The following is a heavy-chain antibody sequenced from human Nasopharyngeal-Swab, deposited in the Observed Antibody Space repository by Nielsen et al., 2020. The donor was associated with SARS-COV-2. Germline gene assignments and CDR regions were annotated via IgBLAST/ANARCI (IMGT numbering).Heavy chain of an antibody. D-gene: IGHD6-19*01. CDR1: GYTFTGYY. V-gene: IGHV1-2*02. J-gene: IGHJ4*02. Sequence: ASVKVSCKASGYTFTGYYMHWVRQAPGQGLEWMGWINPNSGGTNYAQKFQGRVTMTRDTSISTAYMELSRLRSDDTAVYYCARDRSIAVAGGNFDYWGQGTLVTVSS. CDR3: ARDRSIAVAGGNFDY. CDR2: INPNSGGT.